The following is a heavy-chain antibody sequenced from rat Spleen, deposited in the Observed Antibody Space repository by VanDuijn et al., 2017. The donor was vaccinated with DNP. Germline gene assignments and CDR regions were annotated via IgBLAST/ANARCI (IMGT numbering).Heavy chain of an antibody. V-gene: IGHV5-27*01. CDR3: TTDFERGY. CDR1: GITFSNYD. Sequence: EVKLVESGGGLVQPGRSLKLSCAASGITFSNYDMAWVRQAPTRGLEWVASISATGGSTSYRDSVKGRFTISRDNARSTLYLEMDSLRSEDTATYYCTTDFERGYWGQGVMVTVSS. D-gene: IGHD1-11*01. J-gene: IGHJ2*01. CDR2: ISATGGST.